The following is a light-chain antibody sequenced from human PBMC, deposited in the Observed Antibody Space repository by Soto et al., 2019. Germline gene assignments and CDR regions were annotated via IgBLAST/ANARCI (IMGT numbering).Light chain of an antibody. CDR3: QQYDNVPLT. CDR2: EGS. Sequence: IQMTQSPSSLSASVGDRVTITCRASQAISNYLTWYQQKPGKAPALLIYEGSQLETGVPSRFSGSGSGTDFTFAINNLQPEDIGTYYCQQYDNVPLTFGGGTKVEIK. CDR1: QAISNY. V-gene: IGKV1-33*01. J-gene: IGKJ4*01.